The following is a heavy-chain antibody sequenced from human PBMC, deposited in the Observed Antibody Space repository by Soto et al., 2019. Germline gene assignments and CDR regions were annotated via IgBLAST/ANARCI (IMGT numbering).Heavy chain of an antibody. D-gene: IGHD6-25*01. CDR2: IFSNYEK. CDR3: ARIPAGYRSGWYF. V-gene: IGHV2-26*01. CDR1: GFSLSNARMG. J-gene: IGHJ2*01. Sequence: SGPTLVNPTETLTLTCTVSGFSLSNARMGVSWIRQPPGKALEWLAHIFSNYEKXXXTSTKTRLTISKDTSKNQVVLTMTNMDPVVTATYYCARIPAGYRSGWYF.